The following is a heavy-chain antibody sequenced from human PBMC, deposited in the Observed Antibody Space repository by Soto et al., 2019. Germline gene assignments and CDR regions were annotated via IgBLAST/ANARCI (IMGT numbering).Heavy chain of an antibody. CDR1: GFTFSDYY. CDR2: ISGSGTYT. J-gene: IGHJ4*02. Sequence: QVQLVESGGGLVKPGGSLRLSCAASGFTFSDYYMSWIRQAPGKGLEWVSYISGSGTYTNYGDSVKGRFTISRDNAKNSRYLRMNSLRAEDTAVYYCVRGGSYCGGDCFDYWGQGTLVTGSS. CDR3: VRGGSYCGGDCFDY. V-gene: IGHV3-11*06. D-gene: IGHD2-21*02.